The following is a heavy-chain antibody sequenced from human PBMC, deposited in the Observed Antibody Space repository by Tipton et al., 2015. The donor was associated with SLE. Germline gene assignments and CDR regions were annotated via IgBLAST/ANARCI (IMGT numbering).Heavy chain of an antibody. J-gene: IGHJ4*02. CDR3: ARDVAVAGTPFDY. CDR2: IYTSGST. Sequence: LRLSCTVSGGSISSGSYYWSWIRQPAGKGLEWIGYIYTSGSTNYNPSLKSRVTISVDTSKNQFSLKLSSVTAADTAVYYCARDVAVAGTPFDYWGQGTLVTVSS. D-gene: IGHD6-19*01. V-gene: IGHV4-61*09. CDR1: GGSISSGSYY.